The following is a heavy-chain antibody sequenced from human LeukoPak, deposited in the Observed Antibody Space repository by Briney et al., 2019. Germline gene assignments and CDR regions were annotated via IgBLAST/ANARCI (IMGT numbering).Heavy chain of an antibody. CDR1: GFTFSSYW. V-gene: IGHV3-74*01. Sequence: GGSLRLSCAASGFTFSSYWMHWVGQAPGKGLVWVSRINTDGSSTSYADSVKGRFAISRDNAKNTLYLQMNSLRAEDTAVYYCAMTKDYYDSSGCFDDWGQGTLVTVSS. J-gene: IGHJ4*02. D-gene: IGHD3-22*01. CDR2: INTDGSST. CDR3: AMTKDYYDSSGCFDD.